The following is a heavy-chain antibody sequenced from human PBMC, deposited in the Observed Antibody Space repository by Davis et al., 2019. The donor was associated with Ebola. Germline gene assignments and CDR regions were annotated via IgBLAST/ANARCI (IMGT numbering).Heavy chain of an antibody. J-gene: IGHJ6*04. V-gene: IGHV3-30*18. D-gene: IGHD3-3*01. Sequence: GESLKISCAASGFTFSSYGMHWVRQAPGKGLEWVAVISYDGSNKYYADSVKGRFTISRDNSKNTLYLQMNSLRAEDMAVYYCAKGSVTIFGVAPDYYGMDVWGKGTTVTVSS. CDR3: AKGSVTIFGVAPDYYGMDV. CDR1: GFTFSSYG. CDR2: ISYDGSNK.